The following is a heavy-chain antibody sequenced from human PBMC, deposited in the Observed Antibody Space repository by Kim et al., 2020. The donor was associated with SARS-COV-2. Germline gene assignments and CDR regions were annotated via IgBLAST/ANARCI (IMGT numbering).Heavy chain of an antibody. V-gene: IGHV4-61*01. D-gene: IGHD5-18*01. Sequence: SETLSLTCTVSGGSVSSGSYYWSWIRQPPGKGLEWIGNIYYSGSTNYNPSLKSRVTISVDTSKNQFSLKLSSVTAADTAVYYCASEGIQLQHRIDYWGQGTLVTVSS. J-gene: IGHJ4*02. CDR3: ASEGIQLQHRIDY. CDR1: GGSVSSGSYY. CDR2: IYYSGST.